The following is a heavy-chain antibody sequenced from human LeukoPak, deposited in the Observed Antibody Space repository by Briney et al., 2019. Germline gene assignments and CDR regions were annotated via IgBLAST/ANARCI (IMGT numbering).Heavy chain of an antibody. J-gene: IGHJ6*02. Sequence: GGSLRLSCAASGFTFSDYWMSWVRQAPGKGLEWVSAISGSGGSTYYADSVKGRFTISRDNSKNTLYLQMNSLRAEDTAVYYCAKVILPDIVVVPAAISYYYYGMDVWGQGTTVTVSS. D-gene: IGHD2-2*01. V-gene: IGHV3-23*01. CDR2: ISGSGGST. CDR1: GFTFSDYW. CDR3: AKVILPDIVVVPAAISYYYYGMDV.